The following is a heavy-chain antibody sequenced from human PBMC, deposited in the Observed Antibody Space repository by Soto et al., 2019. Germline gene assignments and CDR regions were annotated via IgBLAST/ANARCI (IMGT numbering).Heavy chain of an antibody. D-gene: IGHD1-26*01. CDR3: ARESEELTSNFDY. CDR2: ISSTTNYI. J-gene: IGHJ4*02. CDR1: GFTFTRYS. V-gene: IGHV3-21*01. Sequence: NPGGSLRPGWAASGFTFTRYSMNWVRQAPGKGLEWVSSISSTTNYIYYADSMKGRFTVSRDNAKNSVYLEMNSLSAEDTAVYYCARESEELTSNFDYWGQGTLVTVSS.